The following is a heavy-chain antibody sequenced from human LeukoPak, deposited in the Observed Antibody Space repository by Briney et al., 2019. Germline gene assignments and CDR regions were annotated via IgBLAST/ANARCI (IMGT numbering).Heavy chain of an antibody. CDR1: GFTFEDYG. CDR2: INWKGGST. V-gene: IGHV3-20*04. J-gene: IGHJ4*02. CDR3: ARDIFHGSGSAY. Sequence: GGSLRLSCATSGFTFEDYGMSWVRQAPGKGLEWVSGINWKGGSTGYADSVKGRFTISRDSARNTLYLQMNNLRAEDTALYYCARDIFHGSGSAYWGQGTLVTVSS. D-gene: IGHD3-10*01.